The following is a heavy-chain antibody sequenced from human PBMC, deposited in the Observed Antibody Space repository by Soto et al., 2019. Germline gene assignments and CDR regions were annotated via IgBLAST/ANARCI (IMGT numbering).Heavy chain of an antibody. CDR2: INSDGSIT. CDR3: VSWVSAHFDY. D-gene: IGHD2-8*01. Sequence: GGSLRLSCAASGFTFSSNWMHWVRQAPGKGLVWVSRINSDGSITSYADSVKGQFTISRDNAKNTLYLQMNSLRAEDTALYYCVSWVSAHFDYWGQGTLVTVSS. CDR1: GFTFSSNW. V-gene: IGHV3-74*01. J-gene: IGHJ4*02.